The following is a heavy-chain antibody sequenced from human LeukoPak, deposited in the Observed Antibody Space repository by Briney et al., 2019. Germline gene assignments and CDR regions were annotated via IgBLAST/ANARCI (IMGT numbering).Heavy chain of an antibody. CDR2: ISGSGYST. J-gene: IGHJ4*02. CDR1: GFTFSNYG. Sequence: PGGSLRLSCAASGFTFSNYGMSWVRRAPEKGLEWVSTISGSGYSTYYADSVKGRFTISRDNSKNTLYLQMNSLRAEDTAVYYCAKRLVAGYCSGGSCYSEHYFDYWGQGTLVTVSS. D-gene: IGHD2-15*01. CDR3: AKRLVAGYCSGGSCYSEHYFDY. V-gene: IGHV3-23*01.